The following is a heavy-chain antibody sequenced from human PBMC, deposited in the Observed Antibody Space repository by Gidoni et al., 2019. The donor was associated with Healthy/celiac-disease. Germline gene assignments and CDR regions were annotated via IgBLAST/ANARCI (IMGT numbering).Heavy chain of an antibody. CDR1: GGSSSSGSYY. D-gene: IGHD3-10*01. V-gene: IGHV4-61*02. CDR3: ARAPGGSGSLDY. Sequence: QVQLQESGPGLVKPPQTLSLTCTVSGGSSSSGSYYWSWIRPPAAKGLEWIGRIYTSGSTNYNPSLKSRVTISVDTSKNQFSLKLSSVTAADTAVYYCARAPGGSGSLDYWGQGTLVTVSS. J-gene: IGHJ4*02. CDR2: IYTSGST.